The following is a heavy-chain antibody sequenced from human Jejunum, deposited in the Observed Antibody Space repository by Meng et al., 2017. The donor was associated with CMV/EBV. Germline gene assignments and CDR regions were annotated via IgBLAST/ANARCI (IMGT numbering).Heavy chain of an antibody. CDR3: TSVVVTSANDY. V-gene: IGHV3-66*02. CDR1: GLSVSREC. D-gene: IGHD2-2*01. J-gene: IGHJ4*02. Sequence: SCPATGLSVSRECMSGVRQAPGKGLGWVSVIYSGGSTYYADSVRGRFTISRDDSTNTLYLQMHSLRAEDSALYYCTSVVVTSANDYWGQGTLVTVSS. CDR2: IYSGGST.